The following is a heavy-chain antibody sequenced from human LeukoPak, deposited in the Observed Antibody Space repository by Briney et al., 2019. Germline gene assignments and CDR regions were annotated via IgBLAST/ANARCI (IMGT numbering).Heavy chain of an antibody. Sequence: GGSLRLSCAASGFSFSDYSMNWVRQAPGKGLEWVSFISSNIIYIYYADSVKGRFSISRDNAKNSLYLQMNSLRAEDTAVYYCARAYCSGGSCYSATGWFDPWGQGTLVTVSS. J-gene: IGHJ5*02. CDR3: ARAYCSGGSCYSATGWFDP. D-gene: IGHD2-15*01. CDR1: GFSFSDYS. V-gene: IGHV3-21*01. CDR2: ISSNIIYI.